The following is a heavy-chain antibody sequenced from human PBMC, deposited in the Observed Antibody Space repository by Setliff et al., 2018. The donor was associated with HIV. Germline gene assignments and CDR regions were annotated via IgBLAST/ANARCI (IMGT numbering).Heavy chain of an antibody. D-gene: IGHD5-12*01. V-gene: IGHV4-38-2*01. J-gene: IGHJ4*02. CDR3: ARLYSPPRGFDF. CDR1: GYSISNGYY. CDR2: IDHIGST. Sequence: SETLSLTCAVSGYSISNGYYWAWIRQPPGKGLEWIGSIDHIGSTYYNPSLKGRVTISVDTSKNQFSLRLRAVTAADTAIYYRARLYSPPRGFDFWGQGTLVTVSS.